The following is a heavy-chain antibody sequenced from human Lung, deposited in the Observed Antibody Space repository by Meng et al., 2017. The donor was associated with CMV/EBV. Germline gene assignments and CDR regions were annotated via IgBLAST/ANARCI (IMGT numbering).Heavy chain of an antibody. CDR1: GFTFSDYY. V-gene: IGHV3-11*01. CDR2: ISYSADTM. Sequence: GGSXRLSCVASGFTFSDYYMSWIRQAPGKGLEWVSYISYSADTMDYADSVSGRFTISRDNAENSLFLQMNSLTVDDSAIYYCARGHYGMDVWGQGTTVTVSS. CDR3: ARGHYGMDV. J-gene: IGHJ6*02.